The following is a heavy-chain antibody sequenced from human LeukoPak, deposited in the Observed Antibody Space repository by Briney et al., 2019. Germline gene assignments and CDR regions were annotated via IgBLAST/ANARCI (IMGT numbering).Heavy chain of an antibody. D-gene: IGHD1-26*01. CDR1: GFTFSGSA. J-gene: IGHJ4*02. Sequence: GGSLRLSCAASGFTFSGSAMHWVRQASGKGLEWVGRIRSKANSYATAYAASVKGRFTISRDDSKNTAYLQMNSLKTEDTAVYYCTRFSSGSYGKFDYWGQGTLVTVSS. V-gene: IGHV3-73*01. CDR3: TRFSSGSYGKFDY. CDR2: IRSKANSYAT.